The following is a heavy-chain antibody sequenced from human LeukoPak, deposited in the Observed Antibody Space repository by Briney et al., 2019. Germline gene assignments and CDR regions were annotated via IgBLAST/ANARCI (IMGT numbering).Heavy chain of an antibody. V-gene: IGHV4-39*07. J-gene: IGHJ5*02. CDR3: ARALRRFLEWYWFDP. CDR1: GDSIKSSTYY. CDR2: IYYSGTT. Sequence: SETLSLTCTVSGDSIKSSTYYWGWIRQPPGKGLEWIGYIYYSGTTSYNPSLKSRVTISVDTSKNQFSLRLSSVTAADTAVYYCARALRRFLEWYWFDPWGQGTLVTVS. D-gene: IGHD3-3*01.